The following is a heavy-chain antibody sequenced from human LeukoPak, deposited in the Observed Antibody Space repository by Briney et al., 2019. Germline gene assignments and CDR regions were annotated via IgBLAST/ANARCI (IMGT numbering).Heavy chain of an antibody. V-gene: IGHV4-34*01. CDR2: INHSGST. CDR1: GGSISSYY. D-gene: IGHD5-18*01. J-gene: IGHJ5*02. Sequence: KPSETLSLTCTVSGGSISSYYWSWIRQPPGKGLEWIGEINHSGSTNYNPSLKSRVTISVDTSKNQFSLKLSSVTAADTAVYYCARGRGYSYGFTAYPTQFDPWGQGTLVTVSS. CDR3: ARGRGYSYGFTAYPTQFDP.